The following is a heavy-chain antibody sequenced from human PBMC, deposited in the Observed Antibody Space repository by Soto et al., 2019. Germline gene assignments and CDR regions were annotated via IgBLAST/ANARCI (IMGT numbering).Heavy chain of an antibody. CDR3: ARSIFGVDDDILAGYYLGAFEI. D-gene: IGHD3-9*01. J-gene: IGHJ3*02. CDR1: GFTFSSYS. V-gene: IGHV3-48*01. CDR2: ISSSSSTI. Sequence: EVQLVESGGGLVQPGGSLRLSCAASGFTFSSYSMNWVRQAPGKGLEWVSYISSSSSTIYYADSVKGRFTISRDNAKNSLYLQMNSLRAEDTAVYYCARSIFGVDDDILAGYYLGAFEIWGQGTMVTVSS.